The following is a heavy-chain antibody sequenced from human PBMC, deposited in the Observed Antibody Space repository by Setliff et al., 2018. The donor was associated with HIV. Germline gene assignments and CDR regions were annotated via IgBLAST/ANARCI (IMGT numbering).Heavy chain of an antibody. Sequence: GSLRLSCAASGFTFDRYWMHWARQAPGKGLVWVSRVNSDGSSKTYADSVKDRFTISRDNAKNTLYLQMNSLRAEDTGVYYCHSGYDTEAQSYFDYWGQGTLVTVSS. CDR3: HSGYDTEAQSYFDY. J-gene: IGHJ4*02. CDR1: GFTFDRYW. D-gene: IGHD5-12*01. V-gene: IGHV3-74*01. CDR2: VNSDGSSK.